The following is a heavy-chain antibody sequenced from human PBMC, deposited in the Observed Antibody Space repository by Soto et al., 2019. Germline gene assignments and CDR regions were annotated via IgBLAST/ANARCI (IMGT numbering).Heavy chain of an antibody. CDR2: ISAYNGNT. V-gene: IGHV1-18*01. D-gene: IGHD1-26*01. CDR3: ARGGQWDFLSDY. J-gene: IGHJ4*02. CDR1: GYSFTRYY. Sequence: QVQLVQSGAEVKKPGASVKVSCKASGYSFTRYYINWGGQAPGQGLEWMGWISAYNGNTHYEEKLQGRVTLTTDTSTSTAYMELRSLRSDDTAVYFCARGGQWDFLSDYWGQGTLVTVSS.